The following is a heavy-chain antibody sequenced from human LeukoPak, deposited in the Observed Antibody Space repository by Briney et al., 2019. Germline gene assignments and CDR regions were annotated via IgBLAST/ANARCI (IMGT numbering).Heavy chain of an antibody. CDR3: AGGEYCNCTSCYLLDAENWFDP. D-gene: IGHD2-2*01. J-gene: IGHJ5*02. CDR1: GFTFSSSI. Sequence: GGSLRLSCAASGFTFSSSIMNCVRHAPGKGLEWVSYITASSSTQYYADSVKGRFTISNDNAKNSPYLQMNSLRAEDTAVYYCAGGEYCNCTSCYLLDAENWFDPWGQGNLVTVS. CDR2: ITASSSTQ. V-gene: IGHV3-48*01.